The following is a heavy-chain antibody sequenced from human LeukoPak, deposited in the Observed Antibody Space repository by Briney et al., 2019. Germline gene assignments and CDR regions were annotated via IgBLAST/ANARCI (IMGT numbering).Heavy chain of an antibody. D-gene: IGHD6-6*01. CDR3: TTDISSAFDY. Sequence: GGSLRLSCAASGFTFSSYAMSWVRQAPGKGLEWVGRIKSKTDGGTTDYAAPVKGRFTIPRDDSKNTLYLQMNSLKTEDTAVYYCTTDISSAFDYWGQGTLVTVSS. J-gene: IGHJ4*02. CDR2: IKSKTDGGTT. V-gene: IGHV3-15*01. CDR1: GFTFSSYA.